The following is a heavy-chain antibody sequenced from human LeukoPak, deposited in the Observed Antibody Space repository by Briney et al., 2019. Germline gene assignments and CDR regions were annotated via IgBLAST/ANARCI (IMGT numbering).Heavy chain of an antibody. CDR3: ARGGGYQLLYDAFDI. D-gene: IGHD2-2*02. CDR1: GYSISSGYY. J-gene: IGHJ3*02. Sequence: PSETLSLTCAVSGYSISSGYYWGWIRQPPGKGLEWIGIIYHSGSTYYNPSLKSRVTISVDTSKNQFSLKLSSVTAADTAVYYCARGGGYQLLYDAFDIWGQGTMVTVSS. CDR2: IYHSGST. V-gene: IGHV4-38-2*01.